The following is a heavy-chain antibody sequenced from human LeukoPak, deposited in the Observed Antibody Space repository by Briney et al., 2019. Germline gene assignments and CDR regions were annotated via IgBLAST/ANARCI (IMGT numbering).Heavy chain of an antibody. CDR2: ISWNSGSI. D-gene: IGHD6-13*01. Sequence: SLRLSCAASGFTFDDYAMHWVRPAPGKGLEWVSGISWNSGSIGYADSVKGRFTISRDNAKNSLYLQLNSLRAEDTALYYCAKDTIAPGIAAAGTMDYWGQETLVTVSS. V-gene: IGHV3-9*01. J-gene: IGHJ4*02. CDR3: AKDTIAPGIAAAGTMDY. CDR1: GFTFDDYA.